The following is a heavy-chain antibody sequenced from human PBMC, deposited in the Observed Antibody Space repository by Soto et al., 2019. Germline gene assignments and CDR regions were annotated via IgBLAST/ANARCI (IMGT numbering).Heavy chain of an antibody. D-gene: IGHD6-13*01. CDR3: VLAAAGTFAEYFQH. J-gene: IGHJ1*01. Sequence: GGSLRLSCAASGFTFSSYGMHWVRQAPGKGLEWVAVIWYDGSNKYYADSVKGRFTISRDNSKNTLYLQMNSLRAEDTAVYYCVLAAAGTFAEYFQHWGRGTLVTVSS. CDR2: IWYDGSNK. CDR1: GFTFSSYG. V-gene: IGHV3-33*01.